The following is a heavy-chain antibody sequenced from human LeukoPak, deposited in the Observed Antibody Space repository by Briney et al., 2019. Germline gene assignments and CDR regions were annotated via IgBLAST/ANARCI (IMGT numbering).Heavy chain of an antibody. CDR3: ARQRGYCSGGSCYGMFDY. Sequence: SETLSLTCTVSGGSISSSNYYLGWIRQPPGKGLEWIGSIYYSGSTYYNPSLKSRVTVSVDTSKNQFSLKLSSVTAADTAAYYCARQRGYCSGGSCYGMFDYWGQGTLVTVSS. J-gene: IGHJ4*02. V-gene: IGHV4-39*01. D-gene: IGHD2-15*01. CDR1: GGSISSSNYY. CDR2: IYYSGST.